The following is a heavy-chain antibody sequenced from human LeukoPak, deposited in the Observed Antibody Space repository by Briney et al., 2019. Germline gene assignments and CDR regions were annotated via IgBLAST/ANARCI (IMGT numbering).Heavy chain of an antibody. V-gene: IGHV1-46*01. Sequence: XWVRXAPGXGXEXMGXXNXSGGSTSYAQKFQGRVTMTRDTSTSTVYMELSSLRSEATAVYYCARARDYYDSSGYSPEGYWGQGTLVTASS. CDR2: XNXSGGST. CDR3: ARARDYYDSSGYSPEGY. D-gene: IGHD3-22*01. J-gene: IGHJ4*02.